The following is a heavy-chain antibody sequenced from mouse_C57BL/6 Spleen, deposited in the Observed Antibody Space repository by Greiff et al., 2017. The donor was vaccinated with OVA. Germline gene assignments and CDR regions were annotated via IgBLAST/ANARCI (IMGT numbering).Heavy chain of an antibody. Sequence: QVQLQQSGAELVRPGASVKLSCKASGYTFTDYYINWVKQRPGQGLAWIARIYPGSGNNYYNEKFKGTATLTAEKSSSTAYMQLSSLPSEYSAAYFCARSEGSYVYYVDYGGQGTTLTVSS. V-gene: IGHV1-76*01. CDR1: GYTFTDYY. CDR2: IYPGSGNN. D-gene: IGHD1-1*01. CDR3: ARSEGSYVYYVDY. J-gene: IGHJ2*01.